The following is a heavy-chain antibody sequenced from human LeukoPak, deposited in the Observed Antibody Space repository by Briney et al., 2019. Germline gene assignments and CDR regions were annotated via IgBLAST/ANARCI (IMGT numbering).Heavy chain of an antibody. CDR2: INHSGST. V-gene: IGHV4-34*01. CDR3: ARAKSYSSGWYSRGGSAFDI. J-gene: IGHJ3*02. D-gene: IGHD6-19*01. CDR1: GGSFSGYY. Sequence: SETLSPTCAVYGGSFSGYYWSWIRQPPGKGLEWIREINHSGSTNYNPSLKSRVTISVDTSKNQFSLKPSSVTAADTAVYYCARAKSYSSGWYSRGGSAFDIWGQGTMVTVSS.